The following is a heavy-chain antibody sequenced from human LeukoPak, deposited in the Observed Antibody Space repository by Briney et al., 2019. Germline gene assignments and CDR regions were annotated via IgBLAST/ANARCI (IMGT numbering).Heavy chain of an antibody. V-gene: IGHV1-8*02. CDR3: ARGRGGSFIDY. J-gene: IGHJ4*02. D-gene: IGHD1-26*01. CDR2: MNPNSGNT. Sequence: ASVKVSCKASGYTFTSYGISWVRQAPGQGLEWMGWMNPNSGNTGYAQKFQGRVTMTRNTSISTADMELNSLRSEDTAVYYCARGRGGSFIDYWGQGTLVTVSS. CDR1: GYTFTSYG.